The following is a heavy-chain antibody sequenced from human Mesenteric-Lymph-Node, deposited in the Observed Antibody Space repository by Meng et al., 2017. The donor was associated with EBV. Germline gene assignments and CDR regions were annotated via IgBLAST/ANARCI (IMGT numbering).Heavy chain of an antibody. Sequence: GPLQEARPRLVKPSQTLSLTCAVSGGSISSGAYYWTWIRQPPGKGLESIGYIYYSGSTYYNPSLQSRVTMSVDTSKNQFSLKLSSVTAADTAVYYCARGYSYDSFGLDYWGQGALVTVSS. V-gene: IGHV4-30-4*01. CDR3: ARGYSYDSFGLDY. J-gene: IGHJ4*02. D-gene: IGHD5-18*01. CDR1: GGSISSGAYY. CDR2: IYYSGST.